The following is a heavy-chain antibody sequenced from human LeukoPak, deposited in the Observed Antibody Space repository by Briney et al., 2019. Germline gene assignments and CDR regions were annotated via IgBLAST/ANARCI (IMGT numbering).Heavy chain of an antibody. CDR2: ISTSSSYI. J-gene: IGHJ4*02. D-gene: IGHD1-26*01. CDR3: AKVVRTGSPDY. Sequence: GGSLRLSCAASGFTFSSYNMNWVRQAPGKGLEWVSSISTSSSYIYYADSVKGRFTISRDNAKNSLYLQMNSLRAEDAAVYYCAKVVRTGSPDYWGQGTLVTVSS. CDR1: GFTFSSYN. V-gene: IGHV3-21*04.